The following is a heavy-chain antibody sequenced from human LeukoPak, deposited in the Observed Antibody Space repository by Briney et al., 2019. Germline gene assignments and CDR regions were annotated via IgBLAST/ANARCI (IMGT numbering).Heavy chain of an antibody. CDR3: ARTVSSGWTSYYMDV. J-gene: IGHJ6*03. CDR2: IYYSGST. CDR1: GGSISSYY. Sequence: SETLSLTCTVSGGSISSYYWSWIRQPPGKGLEWIGYIYYSGSTNYNPSLKSRVTISVDMSKNQFSLKLSSVTAADTAVYYCARTVSSGWTSYYMDVWGKGTTVTVSS. D-gene: IGHD6-19*01. V-gene: IGHV4-59*01.